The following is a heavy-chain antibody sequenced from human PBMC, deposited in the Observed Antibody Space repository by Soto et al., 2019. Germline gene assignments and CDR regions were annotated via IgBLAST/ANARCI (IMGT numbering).Heavy chain of an antibody. V-gene: IGHV3-33*01. CDR3: ASDGYCSGGSCYSVPVFDY. Sequence: QVQLVESGGGVVQPGRSLRLSCAASGFTFSSYGMHWVRQAPGKGLEWVAVRWYDGSNKYYADSVKGRFTISRDNSKNTLYLQMNMLRAEDTAVYYCASDGYCSGGSCYSVPVFDYWGQGTLVTVSS. J-gene: IGHJ4*02. CDR1: GFTFSSYG. D-gene: IGHD2-15*01. CDR2: RWYDGSNK.